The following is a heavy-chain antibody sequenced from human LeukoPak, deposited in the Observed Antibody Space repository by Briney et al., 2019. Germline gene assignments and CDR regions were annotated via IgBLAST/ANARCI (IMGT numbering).Heavy chain of an antibody. CDR1: GGSFSGYY. CDR2: INHSGST. J-gene: IGHJ6*02. D-gene: IGHD3-3*01. V-gene: IGHV4-34*01. CDR3: ARGRDFWSGYYRTYGMDV. Sequence: SETLSLTCAVYGGSFSGYYWSWIRQPPGKGLEWIGEINHSGSTNYNPSLKSRVTISVDTSKNQFSLKLSSVTAADTAVYYCARGRDFWSGYYRTYGMDVWGQGTTVTVSS.